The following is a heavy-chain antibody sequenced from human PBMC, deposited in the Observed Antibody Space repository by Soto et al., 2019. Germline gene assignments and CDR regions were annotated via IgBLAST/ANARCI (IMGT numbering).Heavy chain of an antibody. Sequence: GGSLRLSCASSGFTFSSYGMHWVRQAPGKGLEWVAVISYDGSNKYYADSVKGRFTISRDNSKNTLYLQMSSLKPEDTAVYYCAKDTELQAYYYYYGMDVWGQGTAVTVSS. CDR1: GFTFSSYG. D-gene: IGHD1-7*01. CDR3: AKDTELQAYYYYYGMDV. V-gene: IGHV3-30*18. CDR2: ISYDGSNK. J-gene: IGHJ6*02.